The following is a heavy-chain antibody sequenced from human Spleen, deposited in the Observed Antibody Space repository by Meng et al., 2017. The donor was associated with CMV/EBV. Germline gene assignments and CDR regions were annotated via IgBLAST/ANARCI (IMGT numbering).Heavy chain of an antibody. D-gene: IGHD5-12*01. Sequence: VYGGSFSGHNWSWIRQPPGKGLEWIGEINHSGSTNYNPSLKSRITISVDTSKNHFSLNLSSVTAADTAVYYCARPKGARMVATDFDYWGQGTLVTVSS. V-gene: IGHV4-34*01. CDR3: ARPKGARMVATDFDY. J-gene: IGHJ4*02. CDR2: INHSGST. CDR1: GGSFSGHN.